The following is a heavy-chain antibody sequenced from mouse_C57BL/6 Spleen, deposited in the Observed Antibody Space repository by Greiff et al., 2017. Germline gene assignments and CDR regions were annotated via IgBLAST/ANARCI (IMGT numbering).Heavy chain of an antibody. D-gene: IGHD1-1*01. CDR2: ISSGSSTI. Sequence: EVKVVESGGGLVKPGGSLKLSCAASGFTFSDYGMHWVRQAPEKGLEWVAYISSGSSTIYYADTVKGRFTISRDNAKNTLFLQMTSLRSEDTAMYYCARGFYYGSKDAMDYWGQGTSVTVSS. CDR3: ARGFYYGSKDAMDY. J-gene: IGHJ4*01. V-gene: IGHV5-17*01. CDR1: GFTFSDYG.